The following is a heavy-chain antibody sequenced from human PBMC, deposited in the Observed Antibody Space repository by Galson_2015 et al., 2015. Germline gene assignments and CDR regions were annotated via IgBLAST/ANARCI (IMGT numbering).Heavy chain of an antibody. Sequence: SVKVSCKASGYTFTSYAMHWVRQAPGQRLEWMGWINAGNGNTKYSQKFQGRVTITRDTSASTAYMELSSLRSEDTAVYYCARDVPHDFWSGYANWFDPWGQGTLVTVSS. CDR3: ARDVPHDFWSGYANWFDP. CDR1: GYTFTSYA. J-gene: IGHJ5*02. CDR2: INAGNGNT. V-gene: IGHV1-3*01. D-gene: IGHD3-3*01.